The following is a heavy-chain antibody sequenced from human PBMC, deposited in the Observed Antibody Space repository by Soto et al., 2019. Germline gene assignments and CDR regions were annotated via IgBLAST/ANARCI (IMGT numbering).Heavy chain of an antibody. Sequence: GGSLRLSCAASGFTFSSYAMHWVRQAPGKGLEWVAVISYDGSNKYYADSVKGRFTISSNNSKNTLYLQMNSLRAEDTAVYYCAREGTYYDILTGYSYYYGMDVWGQGTTVTVSS. CDR2: ISYDGSNK. CDR1: GFTFSSYA. CDR3: AREGTYYDILTGYSYYYGMDV. D-gene: IGHD3-9*01. J-gene: IGHJ6*02. V-gene: IGHV3-30-3*01.